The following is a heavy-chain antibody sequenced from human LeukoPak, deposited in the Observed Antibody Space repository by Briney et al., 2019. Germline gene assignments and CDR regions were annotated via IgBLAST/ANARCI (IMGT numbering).Heavy chain of an antibody. V-gene: IGHV3-23*01. D-gene: IGHD2-21*01. CDR1: GLTFHDYA. CDR2: IVGDSSKT. CDR3: AKQPYNYYYLDV. J-gene: IGHJ6*03. Sequence: GGSLRLSCAISGLTFHDYAMTWVRQAPGKGPEWVSTIVGDSSKTYYADSVKGRFTISRDNSNYMLFPHMNHLSAEDTAIYYCAKQPYNYYYLDVWGKGTTVTVSS.